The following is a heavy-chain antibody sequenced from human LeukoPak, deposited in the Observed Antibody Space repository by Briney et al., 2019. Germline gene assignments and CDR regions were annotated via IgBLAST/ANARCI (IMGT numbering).Heavy chain of an antibody. Sequence: GRSLRLSSAASGFTFSSYAMHWVRQAPGKGLEWVAVISYDGSNKYYADSVKGRFTISRDNSKNTLYLQMNSLRAEDTAVYYCARGDYGDYPDAFDIWGQGTMVTVSS. D-gene: IGHD4-17*01. CDR3: ARGDYGDYPDAFDI. CDR2: ISYDGSNK. J-gene: IGHJ3*02. CDR1: GFTFSSYA. V-gene: IGHV3-30-3*01.